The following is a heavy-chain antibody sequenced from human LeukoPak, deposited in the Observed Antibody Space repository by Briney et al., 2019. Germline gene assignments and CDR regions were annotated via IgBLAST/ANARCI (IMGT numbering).Heavy chain of an antibody. V-gene: IGHV1-69*01. J-gene: IGHJ4*02. Sequence: SVKVSCKASGGTFSSYAISWVRQTPGQGLEWMGGIIPIFGTANYAQKFQGRVTITADESTSTAYMELSSLRSEDTAVYYCARDGRAQFYDSSGYYPQWGQGTLVTVSS. CDR1: GGTFSSYA. D-gene: IGHD3-22*01. CDR2: IIPIFGTA. CDR3: ARDGRAQFYDSSGYYPQ.